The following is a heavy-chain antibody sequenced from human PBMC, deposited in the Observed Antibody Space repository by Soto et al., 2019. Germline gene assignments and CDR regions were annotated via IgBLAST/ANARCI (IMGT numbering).Heavy chain of an antibody. CDR1: GFSFSSNV. V-gene: IGHV3-23*01. D-gene: IGHD3-10*01. J-gene: IGHJ4*02. CDR3: TKDSRVTMVRGVIIPPGY. Sequence: HPGGSLRLSCTASGFSFSSNVMSWVLQAPGKGLEWVAAISGSDDTTYYADSVKGRFTISRDNSKNTLYLQMNSLRAEDTAVYYCTKDSRVTMVRGVIIPPGYWGQGT. CDR2: ISGSDDTT.